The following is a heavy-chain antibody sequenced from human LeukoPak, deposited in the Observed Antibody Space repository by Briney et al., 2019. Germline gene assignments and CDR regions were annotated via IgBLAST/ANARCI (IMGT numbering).Heavy chain of an antibody. CDR1: GGTFSSYA. CDR3: ARWEGDYYGSGSIDY. V-gene: IGHV1-69*13. D-gene: IGHD3-10*01. Sequence: ASVKVSCKASGGTFSSYAISWVRQAPGQGLERMGGIIPIFGTANYAQKFQGRVTITADESTSTAYMELSSLRSEDTAVYYCARWEGDYYGSGSIDYWGQGTLVTVSS. J-gene: IGHJ4*02. CDR2: IIPIFGTA.